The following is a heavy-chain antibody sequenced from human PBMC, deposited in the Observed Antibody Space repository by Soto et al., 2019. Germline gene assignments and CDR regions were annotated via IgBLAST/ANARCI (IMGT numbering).Heavy chain of an antibody. Sequence: GESLKISCKGSGYSFSSYWISWVRQMPGKGLVWMGRIDPSDSYTNYSPSFQGHVTMSADKSLSTAYLQWSSLKASDSAMYYCARQSGYDDRYYSYGMEVWGQGTTVTVSS. J-gene: IGHJ6*01. CDR1: GYSFSSYW. V-gene: IGHV5-10-1*01. CDR2: IDPSDSYT. CDR3: ARQSGYDDRYYSYGMEV. D-gene: IGHD5-12*01.